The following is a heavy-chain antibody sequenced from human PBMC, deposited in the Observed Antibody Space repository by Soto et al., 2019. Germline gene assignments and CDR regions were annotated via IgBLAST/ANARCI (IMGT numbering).Heavy chain of an antibody. J-gene: IGHJ4*02. CDR1: GFTFSGSA. CDR2: IRSKANSYAT. Sequence: GSLRLSCAASGFTFSGSAMHWVRQASGKGLEWVGRIRSKANSYATAYAASVKGRFTISRDDSKNTAYLQMNSLKTEDTAVYYCTRKKRIVGATTDYFDYWGQGTLVTVSS. D-gene: IGHD1-26*01. V-gene: IGHV3-73*01. CDR3: TRKKRIVGATTDYFDY.